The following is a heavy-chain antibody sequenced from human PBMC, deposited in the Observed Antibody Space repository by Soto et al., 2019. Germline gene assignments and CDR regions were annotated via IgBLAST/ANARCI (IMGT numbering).Heavy chain of an antibody. Sequence: QVHLVQSGAEVKKPGASVKVSCKGSGYIFTTYGITWVRQAPGQGLEWMGWISAHNGNTNYAQKLQGRVTVTRDTSTSTAYVELRILRSDDTAVYYCARGRYGDYWGQGALVTVSS. CDR1: GYIFTTYG. CDR3: ARGRYGDY. J-gene: IGHJ4*02. D-gene: IGHD1-1*01. V-gene: IGHV1-18*01. CDR2: ISAHNGNT.